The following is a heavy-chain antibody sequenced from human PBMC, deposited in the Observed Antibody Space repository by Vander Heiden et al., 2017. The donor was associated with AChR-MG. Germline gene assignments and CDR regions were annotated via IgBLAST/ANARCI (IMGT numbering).Heavy chain of an antibody. CDR2: ISWDSGSI. V-gene: IGHV3-9*01. CDR3: AKGVYGDYSDAFDI. Sequence: EVQLVESGGGLGQPGRSLRLSCASSGFTFVDYAMHWVRQAPGKCLEWVSGISWDSGSIVYADSVNGLFTISRDNAQNSLYLQMNSLRAEDTALYYCAKGVYGDYSDAFDIWGQGTMVTVSS. CDR1: GFTFVDYA. D-gene: IGHD4-17*01. J-gene: IGHJ3*02.